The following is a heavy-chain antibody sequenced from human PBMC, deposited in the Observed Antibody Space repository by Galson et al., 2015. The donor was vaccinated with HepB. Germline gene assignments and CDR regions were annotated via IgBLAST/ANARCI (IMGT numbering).Heavy chain of an antibody. CDR1: GLTFSSYW. V-gene: IGHV3-7*03. D-gene: IGHD3-22*01. Sequence: SLRLSCAASGLTFSSYWMSWVRQAPGKGLEWVANIKQDGSEKYYVDSVKGRFTISRDNAKNSLYLQMNSLRAEDTAVYYCARDGGRYYDSSGYQDYWGQGTLVTVSS. J-gene: IGHJ4*02. CDR2: IKQDGSEK. CDR3: ARDGGRYYDSSGYQDY.